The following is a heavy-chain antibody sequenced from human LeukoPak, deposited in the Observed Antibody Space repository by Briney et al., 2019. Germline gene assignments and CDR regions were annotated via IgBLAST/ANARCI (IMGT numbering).Heavy chain of an antibody. CDR1: GFTFSRIA. J-gene: IGHJ4*02. V-gene: IGHV3-23*01. D-gene: IGHD1-1*01. Sequence: GGSLGLSCAASGFTFSRIAMTWVRQAPGKGLEWVSTIRSNGDTAYNADSVRGRFAISRDNSKNALFLQMNSLRVEDTAIYYCAKGQELDDGVFDSWGQGTLVTVSS. CDR3: AKGQELDDGVFDS. CDR2: IRSNGDTA.